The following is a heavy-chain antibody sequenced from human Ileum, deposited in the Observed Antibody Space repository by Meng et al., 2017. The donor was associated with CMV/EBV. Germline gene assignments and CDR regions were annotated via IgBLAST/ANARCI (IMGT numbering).Heavy chain of an antibody. CDR1: GVSFCGYY. D-gene: IGHD3-3*01. Sequence: GVSFCGYYWSWVRQPPGKELEWIGEINHSGTSNYHPSLKSRVTISIDPSKNHLSLKLSSVTAADTAVYYYARGGDDLWSGRNWFDPWGQGSLVTVSS. V-gene: IGHV4-34*01. CDR2: INHSGTS. J-gene: IGHJ5*02. CDR3: ARGGDDLWSGRNWFDP.